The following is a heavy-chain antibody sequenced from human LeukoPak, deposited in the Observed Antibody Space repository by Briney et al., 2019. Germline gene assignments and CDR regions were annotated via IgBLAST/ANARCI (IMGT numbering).Heavy chain of an antibody. CDR2: IIPSFGTA. D-gene: IGHD4-11*01. Sequence: SVKVSCKASGGTFHSYVIHWVRQAPGQGLEWMGRIIPSFGTANYAQKFQGRVTITTDESTSTAYMELSNLRSEDTAVYFCARPMTTGTNGLDYWGQGTLVTVSS. CDR1: GGTFHSYV. V-gene: IGHV1-69*05. CDR3: ARPMTTGTNGLDY. J-gene: IGHJ4*02.